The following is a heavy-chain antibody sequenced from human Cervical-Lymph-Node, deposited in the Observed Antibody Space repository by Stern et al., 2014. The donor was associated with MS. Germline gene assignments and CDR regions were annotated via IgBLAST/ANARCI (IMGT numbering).Heavy chain of an antibody. Sequence: QVQLVQSGAEVKKPGASVKVSCKDSGYTFIRYAMQWVRQAPGQRLEWMGRINGVDDKTKYSHKFQGRVTITRDTSANTVYMELSSLRSEDTAVYYCARDDHRDSSGHYAPFDYWGQGTRVTVSS. J-gene: IGHJ4*02. D-gene: IGHD3-22*01. CDR2: INGVDDKT. CDR1: GYTFIRYA. CDR3: ARDDHRDSSGHYAPFDY. V-gene: IGHV1-3*01.